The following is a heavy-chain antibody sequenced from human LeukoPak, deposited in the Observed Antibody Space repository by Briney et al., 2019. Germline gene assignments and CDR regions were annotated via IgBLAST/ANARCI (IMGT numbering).Heavy chain of an antibody. D-gene: IGHD6-13*01. CDR1: GGSISSSSYY. V-gene: IGHV4-39*02. CDR2: IYYSGST. CDR3: ARDRAIAAAGT. J-gene: IGHJ4*02. Sequence: SETLSLTCTVSGGSISSSSYYWGWIRQPLGKGLEWIGSIYYSGSTYYNPSLKSRVTISVDTSKNQFSLKLSSVTAADTAVYYCARDRAIAAAGTWGQGTLVTVSS.